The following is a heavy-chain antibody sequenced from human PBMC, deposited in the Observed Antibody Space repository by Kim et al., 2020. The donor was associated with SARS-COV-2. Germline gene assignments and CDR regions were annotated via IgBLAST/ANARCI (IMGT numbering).Heavy chain of an antibody. CDR2: IKQDGSEK. CDR3: ARDRGVVVPAAWNDYYYYGMDV. CDR1: GFTFSSYW. Sequence: GGSLRLSCAASGFTFSSYWMSWVRQAPGKGLEWVANIKQDGSEKYYVDSVKGRFTISRDNAKNSLYLQMNSLRAEDTAVYYCARDRGVVVPAAWNDYYYYGMDVWGQGTTVTVSS. V-gene: IGHV3-7*03. D-gene: IGHD2-2*01. J-gene: IGHJ6*02.